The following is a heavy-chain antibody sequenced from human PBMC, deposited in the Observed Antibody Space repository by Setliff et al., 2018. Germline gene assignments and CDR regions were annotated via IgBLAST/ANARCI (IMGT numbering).Heavy chain of an antibody. Sequence: ASVKVSCKASGYTFTGYYMHWVRQAPGQGLECMGWINPNSGGTNYAQKLQGRVTMTTDTSTSTAYMELRSLRSDDTAVYYCARVGSSSWLHPDVYYYYGMDVWGQGTTVTVSS. V-gene: IGHV1-2*02. D-gene: IGHD6-13*01. CDR3: ARVGSSSWLHPDVYYYYGMDV. CDR1: GYTFTGYY. CDR2: INPNSGGT. J-gene: IGHJ6*02.